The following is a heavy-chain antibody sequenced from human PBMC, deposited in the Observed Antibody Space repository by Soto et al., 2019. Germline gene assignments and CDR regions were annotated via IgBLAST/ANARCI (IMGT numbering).Heavy chain of an antibody. J-gene: IGHJ2*01. Sequence: QVQLQQWGAGPLRPLETLSLTCGVSGGSFSGYYWAWIRQSPGKGLEWIGEINDRGSINYNPSLKSRVSISVDTSKNHCSLNLRSGTAAGTAVYYCSREIHDILTGPPWVWYFDLWGRGTLVTVSS. CDR2: INDRGSI. CDR1: GGSFSGYY. V-gene: IGHV4-34*01. CDR3: SREIHDILTGPPWVWYFDL. D-gene: IGHD3-9*01.